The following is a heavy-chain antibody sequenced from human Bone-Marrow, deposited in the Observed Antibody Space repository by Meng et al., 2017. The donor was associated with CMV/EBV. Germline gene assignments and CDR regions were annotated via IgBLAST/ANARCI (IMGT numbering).Heavy chain of an antibody. Sequence: GGSRRLSGSAAVFTLSSYSMNWVRQAPGKGLEWVAVISYDGSDKYYADSVKGRFTISRDNSKNTLYLQMNSLRAADTAVYYCASIYSYGSSGGMDVWGQGTMVTVSS. CDR3: ASIYSYGSSGGMDV. CDR2: ISYDGSDK. V-gene: IGHV3-30*03. CDR1: VFTLSSYS. J-gene: IGHJ6*02. D-gene: IGHD5-18*01.